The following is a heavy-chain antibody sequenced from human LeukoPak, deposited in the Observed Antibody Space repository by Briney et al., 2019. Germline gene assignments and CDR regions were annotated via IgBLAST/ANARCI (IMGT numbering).Heavy chain of an antibody. V-gene: IGHV1-69*13. D-gene: IGHD4-23*01. J-gene: IGHJ4*02. CDR3: ARVLFVSGNPFDY. CDR1: GGTFSSYA. Sequence: GASVKVSCKASGGTFSSYAISWVRQAPGQGLEWMGGIIPISGTANYAQKFQGRVTITADESTSTAYMELSSLRSEDTAVYYCARVLFVSGNPFDYWGQGTLVTVSS. CDR2: IIPISGTA.